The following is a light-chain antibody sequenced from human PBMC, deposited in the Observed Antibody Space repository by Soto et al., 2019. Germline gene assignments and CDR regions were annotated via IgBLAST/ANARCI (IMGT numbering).Light chain of an antibody. CDR1: QRISSF. CDR3: QQTYSTWT. J-gene: IGKJ1*01. Sequence: DIQMTQSPSSLSASVGDRVTITCRASQRISSFLNWYQQKPGQAPTLLIYAASSLPSGVPSRFSGGGSGTDFTITISSQQPDDSATYHCQQTYSTWTFGQGTKVEIK. CDR2: AAS. V-gene: IGKV1-39*01.